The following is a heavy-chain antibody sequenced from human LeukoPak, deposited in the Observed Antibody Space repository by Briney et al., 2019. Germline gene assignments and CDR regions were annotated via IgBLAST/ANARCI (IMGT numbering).Heavy chain of an antibody. Sequence: SLRLSCAASGFPFDDYAMHWARQAPGKGLEWVSGISWNSGSIGYAASVKGRFTISRDNAKNSLYMQMNSLRAEDTAVYYCARESGSYSGPDHWGQGTLVTVSS. CDR1: GFPFDDYA. V-gene: IGHV3-9*01. D-gene: IGHD1-26*01. CDR3: ARESGSYSGPDH. J-gene: IGHJ4*02. CDR2: ISWNSGSI.